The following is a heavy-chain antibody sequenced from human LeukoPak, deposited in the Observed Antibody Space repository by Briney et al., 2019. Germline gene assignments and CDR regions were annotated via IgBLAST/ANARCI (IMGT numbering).Heavy chain of an antibody. CDR1: GGTFSSYA. V-gene: IGHV1-69*01. CDR3: ARVGSFGSGSYYKGFDP. Sequence: SVKVSCKASGGTFSSYAISWVRQAPGQGLEWMGGIIPIFGTANYAQKFQGRVTITADESTSTAYMELSSLRSEDTAVYCCARVGSFGSGSYYKGFDPWGQGTLVTVSS. J-gene: IGHJ5*02. D-gene: IGHD3-10*01. CDR2: IIPIFGTA.